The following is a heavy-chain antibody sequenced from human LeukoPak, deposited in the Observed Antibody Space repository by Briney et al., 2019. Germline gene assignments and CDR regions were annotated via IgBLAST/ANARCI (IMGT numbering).Heavy chain of an antibody. CDR2: INPNSGGT. V-gene: IGHV1-2*02. CDR3: ARTLQSGYDPTIDY. J-gene: IGHJ4*02. D-gene: IGHD5-12*01. CDR1: GYTFTGYY. Sequence: VASVKVSCKASGYTFTGYYMHWVRQAPGQGLEWMGWINPNSGGTNYAQKFQGRVTMTRDTSISTAYVELSRLRSDDTAVYYCARTLQSGYDPTIDYWGQGTLVTVSS.